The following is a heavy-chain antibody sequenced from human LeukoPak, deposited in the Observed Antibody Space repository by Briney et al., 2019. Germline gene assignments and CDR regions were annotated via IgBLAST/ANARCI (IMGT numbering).Heavy chain of an antibody. CDR3: ASGGIYYGAAFDF. V-gene: IGHV3-66*01. D-gene: IGHD1-26*01. J-gene: IGHJ4*02. CDR1: GVTVSSNY. Sequence: GGSLRLSCAASGVTVSSNYMSWVRQAPGKGLEWVSVIYSGGSTFYADSVKGRVTISRDNSKNSLYLQVNSLRAEDTALYYCASGGIYYGAAFDFWGQGSLVTVSA. CDR2: IYSGGST.